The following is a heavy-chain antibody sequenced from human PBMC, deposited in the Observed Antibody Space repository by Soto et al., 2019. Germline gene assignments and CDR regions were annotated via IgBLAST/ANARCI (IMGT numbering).Heavy chain of an antibody. V-gene: IGHV3-23*01. CDR2: ISGSGGST. CDR1: GFTFSSYG. Sequence: GGSLRLSCAASGFTFSSYGMHWVRQAPGKGLEWVAAISGSGGSTYYADSVKGRFTISRDNSKNTLYLQMNSLRAEDTAVYYCAKAGPQLWPYWHLDYWGQGTLVTVSS. CDR3: AKAGPQLWPYWHLDY. D-gene: IGHD5-18*01. J-gene: IGHJ4*02.